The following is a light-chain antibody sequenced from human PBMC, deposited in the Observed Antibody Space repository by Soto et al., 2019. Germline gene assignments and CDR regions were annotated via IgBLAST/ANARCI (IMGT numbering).Light chain of an antibody. CDR1: QSVSSNY. J-gene: IGKJ2*01. V-gene: IGKV3-20*01. CDR3: QQSGSSPYT. Sequence: EIVLTQSPGTLSLSPGERATLSCRASQSVSSNYLAWYQQKPGQAPRVLIYGTSSRATDIPDRFSGSGSGTDFTLTISRLWPEDFAVYYCQQSGSSPYTFGQGTKLEI. CDR2: GTS.